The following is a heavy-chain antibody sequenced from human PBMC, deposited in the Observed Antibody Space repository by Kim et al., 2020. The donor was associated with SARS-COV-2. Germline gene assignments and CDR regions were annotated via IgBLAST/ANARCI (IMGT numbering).Heavy chain of an antibody. CDR3: GTAAMRYYYYGMDV. D-gene: IGHD2-2*01. J-gene: IGHJ6*02. Sequence: SETLSLTCAVYGGSFSGYYWSWIRQPPGKGLEWIGEINHSGSTNYNPSLKSRVTISVDTSKNQFSLKLSSVTAADTAVYYCGTAAMRYYYYGMDVWGQGTTVTVSS. V-gene: IGHV4-34*01. CDR1: GGSFSGYY. CDR2: INHSGST.